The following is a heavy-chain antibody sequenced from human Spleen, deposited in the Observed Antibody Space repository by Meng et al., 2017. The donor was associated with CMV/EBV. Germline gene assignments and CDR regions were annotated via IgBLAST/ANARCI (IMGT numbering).Heavy chain of an antibody. V-gene: IGHV1-69*10. D-gene: IGHD3-9*01. CDR1: TLSTYA. CDR3: TRTSYDILTGYYEKYFDY. CDR2: IIPILGIA. J-gene: IGHJ4*02. Sequence: TLSTYAINWVRQAPGQGLEWMGGIIPILGIAKIAQKFQGRVTITRDTSASIAYMELRSLRSADTAVYYCTRTSYDILTGYYEKYFDYWGQGTLVTVSS.